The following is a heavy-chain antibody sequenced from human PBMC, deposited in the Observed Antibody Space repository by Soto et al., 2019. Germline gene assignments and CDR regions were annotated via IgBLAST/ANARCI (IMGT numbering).Heavy chain of an antibody. D-gene: IGHD6-13*01. J-gene: IGHJ5*02. CDR1: GGSISSYY. V-gene: IGHV4-59*01. CDR2: IYYSGST. Sequence: SETLSLTCTVSGGSISSYYWSWIRQPPGKGLEWIGYIYYSGSTNYNPSLKSRVTISVDTSENQFSLKLSSVTAADTAVYYCARTFRGAAGSGWFDPWGQGTLVTVSS. CDR3: ARTFRGAAGSGWFDP.